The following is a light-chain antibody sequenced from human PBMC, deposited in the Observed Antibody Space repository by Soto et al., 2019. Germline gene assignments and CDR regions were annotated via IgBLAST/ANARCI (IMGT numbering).Light chain of an antibody. CDR3: QQYGSSPQKT. CDR2: GAS. J-gene: IGKJ1*01. CDR1: QSVSNNY. V-gene: IGKV3-20*01. Sequence: EIVLTQSPGTLSLSPGERATLSCSASQSVSNNYLAWYQQKPGQAPRRLIYGASSRATGIPDRFSGSGSGTEFTLTISSLQSEDFAVYYCQQYGSSPQKTFGQGTKVDIK.